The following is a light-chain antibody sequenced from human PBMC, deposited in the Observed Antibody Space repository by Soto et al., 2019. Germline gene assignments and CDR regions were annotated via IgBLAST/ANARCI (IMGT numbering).Light chain of an antibody. CDR3: QQYYSSTWT. J-gene: IGKJ1*01. CDR2: WAS. Sequence: DIVMTQSPDSLAVSLGERATLNCTSSQSILYSSNNNTNLAWNQQKQGQPPRLLIYWASTRESGVPDRFSGSGSGTDFALTISSLQAEDVAVYDCQQYYSSTWTFGQGTKVEI. CDR1: QSILYSSNNNTN. V-gene: IGKV4-1*01.